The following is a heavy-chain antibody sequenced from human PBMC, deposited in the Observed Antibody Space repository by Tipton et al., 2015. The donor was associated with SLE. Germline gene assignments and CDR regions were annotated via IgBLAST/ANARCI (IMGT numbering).Heavy chain of an antibody. CDR2: IKTKTDDATI. V-gene: IGHV3-15*01. CDR3: TTDRDDFWSGPWAYMDV. D-gene: IGHD3-3*01. J-gene: IGHJ6*03. Sequence: GSLRLSCAASGFTFSNAWMSWVRQAPGKGLEWIGRIKTKTDDATIEYPAPVKGRFTISRDDSTNTLYLQMNSLKTEDTAIYYCTTDRDDFWSGPWAYMDVWGKGTAVTVSS. CDR1: GFTFSNAW.